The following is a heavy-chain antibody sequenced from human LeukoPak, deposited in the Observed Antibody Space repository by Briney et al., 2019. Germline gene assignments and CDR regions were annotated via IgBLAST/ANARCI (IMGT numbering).Heavy chain of an antibody. CDR1: GGSISSSNW. CDR3: ARYNGYDLPFDY. CDR2: IYHSGST. Sequence: SETLSLTCAVSGGSISSSNWWSWVRQPPGQGLEWIGEIYHSGSTNYNPSLKSRVTMSIDRSKNQFSLKLSSVTAADTAVYYCARYNGYDLPFDYWGQGTLVTVSS. V-gene: IGHV4-4*02. D-gene: IGHD5-12*01. J-gene: IGHJ4*02.